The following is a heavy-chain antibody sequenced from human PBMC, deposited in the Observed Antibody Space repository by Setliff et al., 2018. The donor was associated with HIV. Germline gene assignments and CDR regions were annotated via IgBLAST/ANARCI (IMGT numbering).Heavy chain of an antibody. D-gene: IGHD3-16*01. Sequence: PGESLKISCAASGFSNPALHWVRQAPGKGLEWVGRIKSKANNYATEYGPPVKGRFIISRDDSKNMAYLQMTSLRTEDTAIYYCTRHRGSFDYWGLGTLVTVSS. CDR1: GFSNPA. CDR3: TRHRGSFDY. V-gene: IGHV3-73*01. CDR2: IKSKANNYAT. J-gene: IGHJ4*02.